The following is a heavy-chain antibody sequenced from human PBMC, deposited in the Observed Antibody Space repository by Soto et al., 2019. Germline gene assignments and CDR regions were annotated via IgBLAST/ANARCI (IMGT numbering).Heavy chain of an antibody. J-gene: IGHJ4*02. D-gene: IGHD3-9*01. CDR3: TTDHRSWYDILTGYYGRVWYFDY. Sequence: GGSLRLSCAASGFTFSNAWMNWVRQAPGKGLEWVGRIKSKTDGGTTDYAAPVKGRFTISRDDSKNTLYLQMNSLKTEDTAVYYCTTDHRSWYDILTGYYGRVWYFDYWGQGTLVTVSS. V-gene: IGHV3-15*07. CDR1: GFTFSNAW. CDR2: IKSKTDGGTT.